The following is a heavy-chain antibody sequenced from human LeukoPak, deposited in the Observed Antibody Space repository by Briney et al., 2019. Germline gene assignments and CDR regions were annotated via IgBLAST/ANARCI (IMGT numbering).Heavy chain of an antibody. Sequence: ASVNVSCKASGYTLHNNYIHWVRPAPGQGLEWVGVIYSVGDRTRYAQKFQGRVTMTRDTSTSKVYMQLTSLRSEDTAVYYCARYRQVITHYFYYFMDVWGEGTTVTVSS. J-gene: IGHJ6*03. CDR3: ARYRQVITHYFYYFMDV. CDR2: IYSVGDRT. CDR1: GYTLHNNY. V-gene: IGHV1-46*02. D-gene: IGHD3-16*01.